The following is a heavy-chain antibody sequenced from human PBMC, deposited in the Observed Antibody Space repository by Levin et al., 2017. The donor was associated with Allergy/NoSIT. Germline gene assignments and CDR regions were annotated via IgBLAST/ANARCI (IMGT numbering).Heavy chain of an antibody. D-gene: IGHD6-19*01. CDR3: ARDQGSSGWYGWIDR. J-gene: IGHJ5*02. CDR2: LYDSGST. Sequence: SETLSLTCTVSGASISSYHWNWLRQPPGKELEWIGCLYDSGSTKYNPSLKSRVTISVDATKNQFSLKLSSVTAADTAVYYCARDQGSSGWYGWIDRWGQGTLVTVSS. CDR1: GASISSYH. V-gene: IGHV4-59*01.